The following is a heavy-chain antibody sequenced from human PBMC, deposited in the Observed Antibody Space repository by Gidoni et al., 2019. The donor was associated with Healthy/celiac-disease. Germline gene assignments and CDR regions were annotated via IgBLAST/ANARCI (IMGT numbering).Heavy chain of an antibody. CDR2: IYYSGST. D-gene: IGHD2-2*01. CDR3: ARNAVDCSSTSCYLLVVAGPVDAFDI. J-gene: IGHJ3*02. Sequence: QLQLQESGPGLVKPSEPLSLTCTVSVCSISSISYSWGWIRQPPGKGREWIGSIYYSGSTYYNPSLKSRVTISVDTSKNQFSRKLSSVTAADTAVYYCARNAVDCSSTSCYLLVVAGPVDAFDIWGQGTMVTVSS. CDR1: VCSISSISYS. V-gene: IGHV4-39*01.